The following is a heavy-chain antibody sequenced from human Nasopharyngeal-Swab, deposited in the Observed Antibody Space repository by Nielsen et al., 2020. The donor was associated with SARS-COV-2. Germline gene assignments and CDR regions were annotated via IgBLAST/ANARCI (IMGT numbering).Heavy chain of an antibody. CDR2: IDPSDSYT. V-gene: IGHV5-10-1*01. CDR1: GYSFTSYW. CDR3: ARLGITRVREPRRPFDP. Sequence: GESLKVSCKGSGYSFTSYWISWVRQMPGKGLEWMGRIDPSDSYTNYSPSFQGHVTISADKSISTAYLQWSSLKASDTAMYYCARLGITRVREPRRPFDPWGQGTLVTVSS. J-gene: IGHJ5*02. D-gene: IGHD3-10*01.